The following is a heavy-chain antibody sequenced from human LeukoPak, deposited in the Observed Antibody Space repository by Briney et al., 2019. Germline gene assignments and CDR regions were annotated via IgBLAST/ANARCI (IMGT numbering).Heavy chain of an antibody. J-gene: IGHJ4*02. Sequence: ASVKVSCKASGYTFTSYAMHWVRQAPGQGLEWMGWINAGNGNTKYSQKFQGRVTITRDTSASTAYMELSSLRSEDTAVYYCARVKSSVAGFDYWGQGTLVTVSS. D-gene: IGHD6-19*01. CDR3: ARVKSSVAGFDY. V-gene: IGHV1-3*01. CDR1: GYTFTSYA. CDR2: INAGNGNT.